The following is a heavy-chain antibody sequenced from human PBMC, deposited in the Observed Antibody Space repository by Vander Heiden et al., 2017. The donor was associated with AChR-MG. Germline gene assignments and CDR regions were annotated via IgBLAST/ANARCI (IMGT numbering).Heavy chain of an antibody. Sequence: QVQLVESGGGVVQPGRSLGLSCAASGFTFSSYGMYWVRQAPGKGLGWVAVIWYDGSNKYYADSVKGRFTISRDNSKNTLYLQMNSLRAEDTAVYYCARMGIAAAGIRAPPVDYWGQGTLVTVSS. D-gene: IGHD6-13*01. CDR2: IWYDGSNK. CDR3: ARMGIAAAGIRAPPVDY. V-gene: IGHV3-33*01. J-gene: IGHJ4*02. CDR1: GFTFSSYG.